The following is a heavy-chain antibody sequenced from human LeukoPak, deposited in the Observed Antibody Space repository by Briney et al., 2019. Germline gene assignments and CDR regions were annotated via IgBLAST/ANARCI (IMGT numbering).Heavy chain of an antibody. CDR3: ARGNDSSGFYYFDY. CDR2: ISSSSSYI. Sequence: PGGSLRLSCAASGFTFSSYSMNWVRQAPGKGLEWVSSISSSSSYIYYADSVKGRFTISRDNAKNSLYLQMNSLRAEDTAVYYCARGNDSSGFYYFDYWRQGTLVTVSS. CDR1: GFTFSSYS. J-gene: IGHJ4*02. V-gene: IGHV3-21*01. D-gene: IGHD3-22*01.